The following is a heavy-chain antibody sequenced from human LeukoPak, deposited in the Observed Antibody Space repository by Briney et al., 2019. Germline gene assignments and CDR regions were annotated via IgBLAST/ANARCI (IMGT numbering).Heavy chain of an antibody. Sequence: GGSLRLSCAASGFTFSSAWMSWVRQPPGKGPEWVGRIDSKADGGTTDYAAPIKDRLIISRDDSKNTMYLQMNSLKTEDTGVYYCTTDGYSYGYRDYWGQGTLVTVSS. CDR3: TTDGYSYGYRDY. D-gene: IGHD5-18*01. V-gene: IGHV3-15*04. J-gene: IGHJ4*02. CDR2: IDSKADGGTT. CDR1: GFTFSSAW.